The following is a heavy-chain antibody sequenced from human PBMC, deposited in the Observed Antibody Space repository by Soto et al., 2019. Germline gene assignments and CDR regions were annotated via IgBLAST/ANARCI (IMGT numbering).Heavy chain of an antibody. J-gene: IGHJ4*02. D-gene: IGHD6-13*01. CDR2: VSATAGTT. CDR3: ATSYGNAWYTY. CDR1: GFTFSNHA. Sequence: PGGSLRLSCAASGFTFSNHAMSWVRQAPGKGLEWVSLVSATAGTTYYNPSLKSRLTISVDRSKNQFTLQLTSVTVEDTAVYYCATSYGNAWYTYWGQGTQVTVSS. V-gene: IGHV3-23*02.